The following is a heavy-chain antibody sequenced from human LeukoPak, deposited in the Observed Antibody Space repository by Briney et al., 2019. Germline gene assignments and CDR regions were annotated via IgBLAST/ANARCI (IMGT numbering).Heavy chain of an antibody. V-gene: IGHV3-30*02. Sequence: GGSLRLSCAASGLTFRNYGMHWVRLAPGKWLEWVAFIRYDGSIKYYVDSVKGRFTVSRDNSKNTLYLQMNSLRAEDTAVYYCAKDVNVGGDYFDYWGQGTLVTVSS. J-gene: IGHJ4*02. CDR2: IRYDGSIK. CDR3: AKDVNVGGDYFDY. CDR1: GLTFRNYG. D-gene: IGHD3-10*01.